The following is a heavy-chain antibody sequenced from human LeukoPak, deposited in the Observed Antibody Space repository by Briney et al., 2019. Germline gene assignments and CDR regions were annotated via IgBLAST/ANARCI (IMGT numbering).Heavy chain of an antibody. CDR2: ISSSSSYI. J-gene: IGHJ6*03. V-gene: IGHV3-21*01. D-gene: IGHD4-11*01. CDR1: GFTFSSYS. Sequence: GGSLRLSCAASGFTFSSYSMNWVRQAPGKGLEWVSSISSSSSYIYYADSVKGRFTISRDNAKNSLYLQMNSLRAEDTAVYYCARASTVNYMDVWGKGTTVTVSS. CDR3: ARASTVNYMDV.